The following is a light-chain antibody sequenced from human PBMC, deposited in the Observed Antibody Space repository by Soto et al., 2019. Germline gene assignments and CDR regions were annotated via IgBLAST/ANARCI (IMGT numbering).Light chain of an antibody. CDR1: QSISNH. CDR2: AAS. Sequence: DIHMTQTPSSLSATLEDTVITTCRASQSISNHLNWYQQKPGKAPKLLIFAASSLQSGVPSRFSGSRSGPDFTLTISSLQPEDFATYYCQQSYSSPPTFGQGTKVDIK. J-gene: IGKJ1*01. V-gene: IGKV1-39*01. CDR3: QQSYSSPPT.